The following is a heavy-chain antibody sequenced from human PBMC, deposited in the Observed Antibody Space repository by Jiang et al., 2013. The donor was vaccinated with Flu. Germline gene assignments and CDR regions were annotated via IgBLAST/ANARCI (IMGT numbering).Heavy chain of an antibody. CDR3: ARDTARNIVVVVAANYYYYGMDV. V-gene: IGHV6-1*01. CDR2: TYYRSKWYN. D-gene: IGHD2-15*01. J-gene: IGHJ6*02. Sequence: QTLSLTCAISGDSVSSNSAAWNWIRQSPSRGLEWLGRTYYRSKWYNDYAVSVKSRITINPDTSKNQFSLQLNSVTPEDTAVYYCARDTARNIVVVVAANYYYYGMDVWGQGTTVTVSS. CDR1: GDSVSSNSAA.